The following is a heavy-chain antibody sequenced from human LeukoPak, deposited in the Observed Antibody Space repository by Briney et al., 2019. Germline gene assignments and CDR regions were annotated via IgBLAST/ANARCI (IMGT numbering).Heavy chain of an antibody. Sequence: ASVKVSCKASGYTFTSYGISWVRQAPGQGLEWMGWISAYNGNTNYAQKLQGRVTMTTDTSTSTAYMELRSLRSDDTAVYYCAREPPYYDILTGYLYYYYGMDVWGQGTTVTVSS. V-gene: IGHV1-18*01. CDR3: AREPPYYDILTGYLYYYYGMDV. D-gene: IGHD3-9*01. CDR1: GYTFTSYG. J-gene: IGHJ6*02. CDR2: ISAYNGNT.